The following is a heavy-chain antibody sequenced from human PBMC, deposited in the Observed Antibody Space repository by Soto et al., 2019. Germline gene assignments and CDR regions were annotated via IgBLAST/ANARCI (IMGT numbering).Heavy chain of an antibody. Sequence: GGSLRLSCAASGFTFSSYSMNWVRQAPGKGLEWVSYISSSSSTIYYADSVKGRFTISRDNAKNSLYLQMNSLRDGDTAVYYCARGRDIVVVPAATWFDPWGQGTLVTVSS. V-gene: IGHV3-48*02. CDR3: ARGRDIVVVPAATWFDP. CDR1: GFTFSSYS. J-gene: IGHJ5*02. CDR2: ISSSSSTI. D-gene: IGHD2-2*01.